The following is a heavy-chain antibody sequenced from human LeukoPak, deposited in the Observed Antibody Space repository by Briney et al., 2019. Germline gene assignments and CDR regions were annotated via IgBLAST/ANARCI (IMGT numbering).Heavy chain of an antibody. J-gene: IGHJ6*03. V-gene: IGHV3-15*01. CDR1: GFTFSNAW. CDR2: IKSKTDGGTT. Sequence: GGSLRLSCAASGFTFSNAWMSWVRQAPGTGLEWVGRIKSKTDGGTTDYAAPVKGRFTISRDDSKNTLYLQMNSLKTEDTAVYYCTTDKWEYYDFWRGLDGYYYYMDVWGKGTTVTVSS. CDR3: TTDKWEYYDFWRGLDGYYYYMDV. D-gene: IGHD3-3*01.